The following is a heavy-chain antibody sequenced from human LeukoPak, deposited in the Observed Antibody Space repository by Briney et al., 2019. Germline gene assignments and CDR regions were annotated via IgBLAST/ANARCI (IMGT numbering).Heavy chain of an antibody. CDR3: ARDLAGHYYGSGSSFDY. Sequence: GGSLRLSCAASGFTFSSYWMHWVRQAPGKGLEWVANIREDGSEKYYVDSVKGQFTISRDNAKNSLFLQMDSLRAEDTAVYYCARDLAGHYYGSGSSFDYWGQGTLVTVSS. CDR2: IREDGSEK. D-gene: IGHD3-10*01. J-gene: IGHJ4*02. V-gene: IGHV3-7*01. CDR1: GFTFSSYW.